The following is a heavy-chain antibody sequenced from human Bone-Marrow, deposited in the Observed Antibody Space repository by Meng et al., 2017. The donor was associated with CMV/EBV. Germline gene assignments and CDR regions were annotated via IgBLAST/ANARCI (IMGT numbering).Heavy chain of an antibody. Sequence: GGSLRLSCVASGFTFSNYWMHWVRQDPQKGLVWVSRIKGDGTSVSYVDSVKGRFTISRDNVKNTLYLQMNNLRVEDTAVFYCVRDGVGAPPFDYWGQGTLVTVSS. J-gene: IGHJ4*02. CDR1: GFTFSNYW. D-gene: IGHD1-26*01. CDR2: IKGDGTSV. CDR3: VRDGVGAPPFDY. V-gene: IGHV3-74*01.